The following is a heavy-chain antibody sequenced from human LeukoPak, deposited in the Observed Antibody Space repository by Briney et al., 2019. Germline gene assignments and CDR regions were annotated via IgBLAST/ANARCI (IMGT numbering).Heavy chain of an antibody. D-gene: IGHD6-13*01. CDR3: AREGQQLVLYYYYYMDV. V-gene: IGHV4-31*03. CDR2: IYYSGST. Sequence: SQTLSLTCTVSGGSISSGGYYWSWIRQHLGKGLEWIGYIYYSGSTYYNPSLKSRVTISVDTSKNQFSLKLSSVTAADTAVYYCAREGQQLVLYYYYYMDVWGKGTTVTVSS. CDR1: GGSISSGGYY. J-gene: IGHJ6*03.